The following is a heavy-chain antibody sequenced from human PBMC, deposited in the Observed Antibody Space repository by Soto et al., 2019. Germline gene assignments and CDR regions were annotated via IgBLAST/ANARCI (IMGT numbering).Heavy chain of an antibody. CDR2: IYWDDDK. CDR1: GFSLSTSGVG. D-gene: IGHD3-22*01. Sequence: QITLKESGPTLVKPTQTLTLTCTFSGFSLSTSGVGVGWIRQPPGKALECLAIIYWDDDKRYSPSLRSRLTMCRDTSKNQVVLTMPNKDPVDTATYCCAHARIPGVVTTWFDPWGQGTLVTVSS. J-gene: IGHJ5*02. CDR3: AHARIPGVVTTWFDP. V-gene: IGHV2-5*02.